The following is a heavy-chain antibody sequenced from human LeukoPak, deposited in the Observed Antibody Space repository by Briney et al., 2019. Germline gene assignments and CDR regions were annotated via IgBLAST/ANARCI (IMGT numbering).Heavy chain of an antibody. D-gene: IGHD6-6*01. J-gene: IGHJ4*02. CDR1: GGSISSYY. CDR2: ISYSGST. Sequence: SETLSLTCTVSGGSISSYYWNWIRQSPGKGLEWIGSISYSGSTNYNPSLKSRVTISIDTSKNRFSLKVSSVIAADTAMYYCARGGSRSYTSSTLDYWGQGTLVTVSS. V-gene: IGHV4-59*12. CDR3: ARGGSRSYTSSTLDY.